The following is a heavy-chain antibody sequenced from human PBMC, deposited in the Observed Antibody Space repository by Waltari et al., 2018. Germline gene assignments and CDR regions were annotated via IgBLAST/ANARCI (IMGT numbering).Heavy chain of an antibody. CDR1: RSSVGMGGYY. CDR3: ARASIVPDVAAEYNWFDP. Sequence: QLQESGPGLVKASQTLSLTCTISRSSVGMGGYYWTWTRQHPGKGLEWIGHIYYTGSADYNPSLKSRVTMSVDTSKMQFSLNLSSVTAADTAVYYCARASIVPDVAAEYNWFDPWGQGTLVTVSS. V-gene: IGHV4-31*03. CDR2: IYYTGSA. D-gene: IGHD1-26*01. J-gene: IGHJ5*02.